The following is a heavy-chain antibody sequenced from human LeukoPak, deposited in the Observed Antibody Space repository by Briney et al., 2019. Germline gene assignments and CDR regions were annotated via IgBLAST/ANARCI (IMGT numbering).Heavy chain of an antibody. CDR2: ISYDGSNK. Sequence: PGGSLRLSCAASGFTFSSYGMHWVRQAPGKGLEWVAVISYDGSNKYYADSVKGRFTISRDNSKNTLYLQMNSLRAEDTAVYYCAKTLVVTAIRDFDYWGQGTLVTVSS. D-gene: IGHD2-21*02. CDR3: AKTLVVTAIRDFDY. V-gene: IGHV3-30*18. CDR1: GFTFSSYG. J-gene: IGHJ4*02.